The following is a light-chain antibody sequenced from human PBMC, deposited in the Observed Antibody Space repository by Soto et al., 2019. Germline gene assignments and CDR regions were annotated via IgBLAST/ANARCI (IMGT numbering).Light chain of an antibody. CDR2: KAS. CDR1: QSISNW. J-gene: IGKJ5*01. V-gene: IGKV1-5*03. Sequence: IQLTQSPSTLSGSVGDRGTITCRPSQSISNWLAWYQQQPGKAPKLLIYKASNLETGVPSRFNGSGSGRQFTLTIPSLQPDDFATYYCQQYKSYPRTFGQGTRLEI. CDR3: QQYKSYPRT.